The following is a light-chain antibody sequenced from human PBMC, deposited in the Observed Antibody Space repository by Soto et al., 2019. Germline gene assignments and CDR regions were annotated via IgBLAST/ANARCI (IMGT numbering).Light chain of an antibody. CDR1: QSVSSNY. J-gene: IGKJ1*01. V-gene: IGKV3-20*01. CDR3: QQYGDSLSWT. CDR2: GAS. Sequence: EVVLTQSPGTLSLSPGERATLSCRASQSVSSNYLAWYQHKPGQAPRLLIYGASDRAAGIPDRFSGGGSGTDFTLTISRLEPEDFAVYYCQQYGDSLSWTFGQGTKVEIK.